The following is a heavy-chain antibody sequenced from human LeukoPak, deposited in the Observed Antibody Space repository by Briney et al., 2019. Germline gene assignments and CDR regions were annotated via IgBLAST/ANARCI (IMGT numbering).Heavy chain of an antibody. Sequence: PGGSLRLSCAASGFTFSSYAMHWVRQAPGKGLEWVAVISYDGSNKYYADSVKGRFTISRDNSKNTLYLQMNSLRAEDTAVYYCAEDGVWFGDFDYWGQGTLVTVSS. V-gene: IGHV3-30-3*01. D-gene: IGHD3-10*01. CDR3: AEDGVWFGDFDY. J-gene: IGHJ4*02. CDR1: GFTFSSYA. CDR2: ISYDGSNK.